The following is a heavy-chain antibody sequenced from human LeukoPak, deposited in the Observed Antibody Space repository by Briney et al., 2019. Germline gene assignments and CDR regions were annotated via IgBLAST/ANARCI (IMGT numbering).Heavy chain of an antibody. D-gene: IGHD3-22*01. J-gene: IGHJ4*02. CDR1: GFTVSSNY. CDR3: ATNLYYYDSFDY. CDR2: IYSGGST. V-gene: IGHV3-66*01. Sequence: GGSPRLSCAAPGFTVSSNYMSWVRQAPGKGLEWVSVIYSGGSTYYADSVKGRFTISRDNSKNTLCLQMNSLRAEDTAVYYCATNLYYYDSFDYWGQGTLVTVSS.